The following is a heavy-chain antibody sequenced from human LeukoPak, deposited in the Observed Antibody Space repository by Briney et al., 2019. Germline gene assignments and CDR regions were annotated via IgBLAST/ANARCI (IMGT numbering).Heavy chain of an antibody. CDR3: ARGQGSGYYLALSGYWYFDL. CDR1: GGTFSSYA. J-gene: IGHJ2*01. CDR2: IIPIFGTA. V-gene: IGHV1-69*13. Sequence: SVKVSCKASGGTFSSYAISWVRQAPGQGLEWMGGIIPIFGTANYAQKFQGRVTITADESTSTAYMELSSLRSEDTAVYYCARGQGSGYYLALSGYWYFDLWGRGTLVTVSS. D-gene: IGHD3-22*01.